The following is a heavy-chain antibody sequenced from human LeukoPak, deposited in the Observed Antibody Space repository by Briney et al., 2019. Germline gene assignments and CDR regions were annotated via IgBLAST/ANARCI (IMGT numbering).Heavy chain of an antibody. CDR1: GYTFTGYY. V-gene: IGHV1-2*02. Sequence: GESLKISCKGSGYTFTGYYMHWVRQAPGQGLEWMGWINPNSGGTNYAQKFQGRVTMTRDTSISTAYMELSRLRSDDTAVYYCATDDYGGPLGYWGQGTLVTVSS. J-gene: IGHJ4*02. CDR2: INPNSGGT. CDR3: ATDDYGGPLGY. D-gene: IGHD4-23*01.